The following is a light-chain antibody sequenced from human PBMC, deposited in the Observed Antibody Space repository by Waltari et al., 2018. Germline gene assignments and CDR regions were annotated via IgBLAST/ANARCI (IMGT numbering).Light chain of an antibody. CDR2: AAS. Sequence: IQLTQSPSSLSASVGDRVSITCQASQDISNSLKWYQQKPGKAPQVLIFAASILETGVPSRVSGSGSGTDFTFTITSLQPEDFATYYCQHHVHLLFAFGPGTTVDIK. CDR1: QDISNS. J-gene: IGKJ3*01. V-gene: IGKV1-33*01. CDR3: QHHVHLLFA.